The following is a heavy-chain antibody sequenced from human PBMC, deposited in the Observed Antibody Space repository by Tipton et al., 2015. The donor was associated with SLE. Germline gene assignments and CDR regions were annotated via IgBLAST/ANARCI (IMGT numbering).Heavy chain of an antibody. J-gene: IGHJ6*02. V-gene: IGHV4-39*07. CDR3: ARGGGDYDFWSGYYGMDV. CDR2: IYYSGST. Sequence: TLSLTCTVSGGSISSSSYYWGWIRQPPGKGLEWIGSIYYSGSTYYNPSLKSRVTISVDTSKNQFSLKLSSVTAADTAVYYCARGGGDYDFWSGYYGMDVWGQGTTVTVSS. D-gene: IGHD3-3*01. CDR1: GGSISSSSYY.